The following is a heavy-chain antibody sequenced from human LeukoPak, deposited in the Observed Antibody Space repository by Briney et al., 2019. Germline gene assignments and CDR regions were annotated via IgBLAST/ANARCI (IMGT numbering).Heavy chain of an antibody. Sequence: GGSLRLSCAASGFTFASYGMHWVRHAPGKGLEWVALIRYDGTNKYYTDSVKGRFTISKDNSKNTLYLQMNSLRAEDTAVYYCARDRRLWSAYDYWGQGTLVTVSS. CDR3: ARDRRLWSAYDY. CDR2: IRYDGTNK. V-gene: IGHV3-30*02. D-gene: IGHD5-18*01. J-gene: IGHJ4*02. CDR1: GFTFASYG.